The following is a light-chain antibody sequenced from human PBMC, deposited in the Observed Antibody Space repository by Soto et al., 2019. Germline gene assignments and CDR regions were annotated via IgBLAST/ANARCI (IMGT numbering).Light chain of an antibody. V-gene: IGLV2-14*01. CDR1: SSDVGGYNY. Sequence: QSALTQPASVSGSPGQSITISCTGTSSDVGGYNYGSWYQQHPGKAPKLMIYEVSNRPSGVSNRFSGSKSGNTASLTISGLQAEDEADYYFSSYTSSSTLVFGTGTKVTVL. J-gene: IGLJ1*01. CDR3: SSYTSSSTLV. CDR2: EVS.